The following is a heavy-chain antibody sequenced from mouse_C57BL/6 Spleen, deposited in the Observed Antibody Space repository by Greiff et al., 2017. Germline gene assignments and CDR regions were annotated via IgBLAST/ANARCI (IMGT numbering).Heavy chain of an antibody. J-gene: IGHJ2*01. V-gene: IGHV1-53*01. D-gene: IGHD4-1*01. CDR3: ARGELGYFDY. CDR1: GYTITSYW. CDR2: INPSNGGT. Sequence: VQLQQPGTELVKPGASVKLSCKASGYTITSYWMHWVKQRPGQGLEWTGNINPSNGGTNSNEKLQSKATLTVYKSSSTAYMPLSSLTSEDSAVYYCARGELGYFDYWGQGTTLTVSS.